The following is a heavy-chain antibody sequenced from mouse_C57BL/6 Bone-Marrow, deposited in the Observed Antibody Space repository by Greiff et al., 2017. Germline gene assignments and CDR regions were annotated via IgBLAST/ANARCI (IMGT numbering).Heavy chain of an antibody. J-gene: IGHJ2*01. CDR2: IDPSDSET. V-gene: IGHV1-52*01. D-gene: IGHD2-1*01. CDR3: ARENGNYGLYYFDD. Sequence: QVQLQQPGAELVRPGSSVKLSCKASGYTFTSYWLHWVKQRPIQGLEWIGNIDPSDSETHYNQKFKDKATLTVDKSSSTAYMQLSSLTSEDSAVYYCARENGNYGLYYFDDWGQGTTLTVSS. CDR1: GYTFTSYW.